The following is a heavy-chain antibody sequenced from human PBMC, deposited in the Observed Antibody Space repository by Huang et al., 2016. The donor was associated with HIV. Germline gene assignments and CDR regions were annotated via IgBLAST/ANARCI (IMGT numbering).Heavy chain of an antibody. CDR3: ATGPRGSGSFN. CDR2: ITPIFDKT. CDR1: GGTFSSYV. V-gene: IGHV1-69*01. Sequence: QVQLVQSGAEVKKPGSSVKVSCKASGGTFSSYVISWVRQDPGQGLEWRGGITPIFDKTNYAQKVQGRVTIIADESTRTAYMEMSSLRPEDTATYYCATGPRGSGSFNWGQGTLVIVSS. D-gene: IGHD1-26*01. J-gene: IGHJ4*02.